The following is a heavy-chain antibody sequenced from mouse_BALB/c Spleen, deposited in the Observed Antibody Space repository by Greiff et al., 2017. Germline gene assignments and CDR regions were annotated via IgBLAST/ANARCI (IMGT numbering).Heavy chain of an antibody. Sequence: VQLKQSGPELVKPGASMKISCKASGYSFTGYTMNWVKQSHGKNLEWIGLINPYNGGTSYNQKFKGKATLTVDKSSSTAYMELLSLTSEDSAVYYCARRVTTAHYYAMDYWGQGTSVTVSS. V-gene: IGHV1-18*01. CDR2: INPYNGGT. J-gene: IGHJ4*01. CDR3: ARRVTTAHYYAMDY. CDR1: GYSFTGYT. D-gene: IGHD1-2*01.